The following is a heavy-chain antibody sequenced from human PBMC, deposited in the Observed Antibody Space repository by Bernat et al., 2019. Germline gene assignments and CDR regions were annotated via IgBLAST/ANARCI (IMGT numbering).Heavy chain of an antibody. Sequence: EVQLVESGGGLVQPGGSLRLSCAASGFTVSSDYMSWVRQAPGKGLEWVSVISSGGSTYYADSVKGRFTMSRDNSKNTLHLQMNSLRDEETDVYYCARDFQVGWGQGTMVNV. CDR2: ISSGGST. V-gene: IGHV3-66*01. CDR1: GFTVSSDY. J-gene: IGHJ4*02. CDR3: ARDFQVG.